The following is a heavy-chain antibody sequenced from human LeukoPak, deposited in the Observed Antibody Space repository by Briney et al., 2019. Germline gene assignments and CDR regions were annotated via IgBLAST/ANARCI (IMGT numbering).Heavy chain of an antibody. Sequence: SQTLSLTCTVSGGSISSGSYYWSWIRQPAGTGLEWIGRIYTSGSTNYNPSLKSRVTISVDTSKNQFSLKLSSVTAADTAVYYCARDGGWGVGASDYWGQGTLVTVSS. CDR3: ARDGGWGVGASDY. CDR1: GGSISSGSYY. V-gene: IGHV4-61*02. CDR2: IYTSGST. D-gene: IGHD1-26*01. J-gene: IGHJ4*02.